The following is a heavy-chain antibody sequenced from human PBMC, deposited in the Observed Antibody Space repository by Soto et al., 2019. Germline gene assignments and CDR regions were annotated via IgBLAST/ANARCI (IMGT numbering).Heavy chain of an antibody. V-gene: IGHV3-30*18. D-gene: IGHD6-19*01. CDR1: GFTFSSYG. J-gene: IGHJ4*02. CDR3: AKLAVAVVESFDY. Sequence: QVQLVESGGGVVQPGRSLRLSCAASGFTFSSYGMHWVRQAPGKGLEWVAVISYDGSNKYYADSVKGRFTISRDNSKNTLYLQMNSLRAEDTAVYYCAKLAVAVVESFDYWGQGTLVTVSS. CDR2: ISYDGSNK.